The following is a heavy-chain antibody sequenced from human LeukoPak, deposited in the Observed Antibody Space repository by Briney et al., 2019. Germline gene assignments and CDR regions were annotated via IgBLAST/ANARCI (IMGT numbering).Heavy chain of an antibody. V-gene: IGHV3-13*01. CDR2: IGTAGDT. CDR1: GFTFSSYD. J-gene: IGHJ6*02. CDR3: ARDGGYYYGMDV. Sequence: PGGSLRLSCAASGFTFSSYDMHWVRHATGKGLEWVSAIGTAGDTYYPGSVTGRFTISRENAKNSLYLQMNSLRAGDTAVYYCARDGGYYYGMDVWGQGTTVTVSS.